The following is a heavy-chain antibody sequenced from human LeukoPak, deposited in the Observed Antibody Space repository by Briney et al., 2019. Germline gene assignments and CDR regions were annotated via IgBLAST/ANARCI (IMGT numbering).Heavy chain of an antibody. CDR1: GYTFTDYY. CDR2: INPNDGDT. Sequence: ASVKVSCKASGYTFTDYYMHWVRHAPGQGFEWIGWINPNDGDTNYAQKFQGRVTMTRDTSISTAHMEVSRLRSDDTAVYYCARANFLYCSSSTCLFDYWGQGTLVTVSS. V-gene: IGHV1-2*02. D-gene: IGHD2-2*01. CDR3: ARANFLYCSSSTCLFDY. J-gene: IGHJ4*02.